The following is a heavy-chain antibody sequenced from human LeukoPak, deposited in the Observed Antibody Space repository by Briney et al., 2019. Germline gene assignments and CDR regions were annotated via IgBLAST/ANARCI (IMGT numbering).Heavy chain of an antibody. Sequence: GGSLRLSCAASGSTFSSYGMHWVRQAPGKGLGWVAVISYDGSNKYYADSVKGRFTISRDNSKNTLYLQMNSLRAEDTAVYYCAMYGSGSYGYFDYWGQGTLVTVSS. CDR1: GSTFSSYG. CDR2: ISYDGSNK. V-gene: IGHV3-30*03. J-gene: IGHJ4*02. D-gene: IGHD3-10*01. CDR3: AMYGSGSYGYFDY.